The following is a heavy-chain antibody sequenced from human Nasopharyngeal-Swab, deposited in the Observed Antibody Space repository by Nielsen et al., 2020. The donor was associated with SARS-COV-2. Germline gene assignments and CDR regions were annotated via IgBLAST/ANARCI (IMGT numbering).Heavy chain of an antibody. D-gene: IGHD2-15*01. CDR3: ARRDNYCSGGNFRDLGVDS. Sequence: GESLKISCKVSRYSFINYWIGWVRQMPGKGLEWMGIIYPGDSNTRYSPSFQGQVTISADKSISTAYLQWSSLKASDSAMYYCARRDNYCSGGNFRDLGVDSWGQGTLVTVSS. V-gene: IGHV5-51*01. CDR2: IYPGDSNT. CDR1: RYSFINYW. J-gene: IGHJ4*02.